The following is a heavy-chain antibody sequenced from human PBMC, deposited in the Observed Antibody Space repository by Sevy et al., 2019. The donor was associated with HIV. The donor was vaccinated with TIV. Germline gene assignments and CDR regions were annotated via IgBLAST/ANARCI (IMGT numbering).Heavy chain of an antibody. V-gene: IGHV3-30-3*01. D-gene: IGHD3-10*01. J-gene: IGHJ4*02. Sequence: GGSLRLSCAVSGFTFSRYAMHWVRQAPGNGLEWVAVMSYDGGNKYYADSVKGRFTISRDNSKNTLFLLMNSLRAEDTAVYYCARIGMGQTYGTPPWYWGQGTLVTVSS. CDR2: MSYDGGNK. CDR1: GFTFSRYA. CDR3: ARIGMGQTYGTPPWY.